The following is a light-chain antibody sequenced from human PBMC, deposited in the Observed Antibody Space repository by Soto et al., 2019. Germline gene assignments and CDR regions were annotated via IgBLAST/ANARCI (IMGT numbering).Light chain of an antibody. CDR3: QQRLNWPLT. CDR2: DAS. Sequence: EIVMTQSPATLSVSPGERVTLSCRAGQSVRTNLAWYQHRPGQAPRLLIFDASTRSAGVPARFSGSGSGTDFTLTISSLEPEDFAVYYCQQRLNWPLTFGQGTRLEIK. CDR1: QSVRTN. V-gene: IGKV3-11*01. J-gene: IGKJ5*01.